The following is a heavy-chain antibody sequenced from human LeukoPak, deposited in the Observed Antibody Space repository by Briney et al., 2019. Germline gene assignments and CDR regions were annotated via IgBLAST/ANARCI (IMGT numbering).Heavy chain of an antibody. CDR1: GYTFTGYY. Sequence: GASVEVSGKASGYTFTGYYMLWVRQAPGQGLEWMGWINPSGGTNYAQKLQGRVTMGRDTSISTAYMELRRLRSDDTAGYYCARDHRYCSGGSCYPGWFDPWGQGTLVTVSS. CDR3: ARDHRYCSGGSCYPGWFDP. J-gene: IGHJ5*02. D-gene: IGHD2-15*01. CDR2: INPSGGT. V-gene: IGHV1-2*02.